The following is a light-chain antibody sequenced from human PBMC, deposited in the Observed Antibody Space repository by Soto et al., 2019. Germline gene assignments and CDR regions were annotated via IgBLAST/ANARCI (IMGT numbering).Light chain of an antibody. Sequence: EIVMTHAPATLSVSPGEIAALSCRAGQCVTTNFAWYQQKSVQSPRLLIYDVSIRATGVPARFSGTGSETDFTLTISGLQSEDSAVYFCQQYNNWPFSFGQGTRLEIK. V-gene: IGKV3-15*01. CDR1: QCVTTN. CDR2: DVS. J-gene: IGKJ5*01. CDR3: QQYNNWPFS.